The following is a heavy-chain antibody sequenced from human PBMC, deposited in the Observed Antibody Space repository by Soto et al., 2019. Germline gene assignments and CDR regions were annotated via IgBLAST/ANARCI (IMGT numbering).Heavy chain of an antibody. Sequence: QVHLVESGGGVVQPGRSLRLSCAASGFTFSSYGMHWVRQAPGKGLEWVAVIWYDGNKKYYGDSVRGRFTISRDNSKNTLYLEMNSLRAEDTAVYYCLVDTSGLLDYWGQGTLVTVSS. D-gene: IGHD3-22*01. J-gene: IGHJ4*02. CDR1: GFTFSSYG. V-gene: IGHV3-33*03. CDR2: IWYDGNKK. CDR3: LVDTSGLLDY.